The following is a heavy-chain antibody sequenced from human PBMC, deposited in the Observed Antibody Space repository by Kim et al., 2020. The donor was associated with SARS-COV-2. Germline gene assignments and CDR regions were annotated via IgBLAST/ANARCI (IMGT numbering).Heavy chain of an antibody. CDR3: ARGWTEYQPSGSSLFDY. CDR2: IWYDGSNK. CDR1: GFTFSSYG. D-gene: IGHD1-26*01. Sequence: GGSLRLSCAASGFTFSSYGMQWVRQAPGKGLEWVAVIWYDGSNKYYADSVKGRFTISRDNSKNTLYLQMNSLRAEDTAVYYCARGWTEYQPSGSSLFDYLGLGTLVPVSS. V-gene: IGHV3-33*01. J-gene: IGHJ4*02.